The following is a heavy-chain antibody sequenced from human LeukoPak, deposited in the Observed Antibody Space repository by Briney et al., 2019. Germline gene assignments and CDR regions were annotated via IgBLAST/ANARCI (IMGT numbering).Heavy chain of an antibody. V-gene: IGHV1-69*05. Sequence: ASVKVSCKASGGTFSSYAISWVRQAPGQGLEWLGGIIPIFGTANYAQKFQGRVTITTDESTSTAYMELSSLRSEDTAVYYCARGQLVSYYYYMDVWGKGTTVTVSS. CDR2: IIPIFGTA. D-gene: IGHD6-6*01. CDR3: ARGQLVSYYYYMDV. CDR1: GGTFSSYA. J-gene: IGHJ6*03.